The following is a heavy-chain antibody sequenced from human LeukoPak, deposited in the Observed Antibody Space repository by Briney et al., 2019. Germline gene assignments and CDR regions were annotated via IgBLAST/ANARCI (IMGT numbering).Heavy chain of an antibody. V-gene: IGHV3-7*03. CDR3: ARSLPYGTTWYGRSDF. D-gene: IGHD6-13*01. CDR1: GFPFNAYW. Sequence: GESLRLSCAASGFPFNAYWMTWVRQAPGKGLEWVANIRQDGDTKYYVDSVKGRFTISRDNAMNSLYLQMNSLRAEDTAIYYCARSLPYGTTWYGRSDFWGQGTLVTVSS. CDR2: IRQDGDTK. J-gene: IGHJ4*02.